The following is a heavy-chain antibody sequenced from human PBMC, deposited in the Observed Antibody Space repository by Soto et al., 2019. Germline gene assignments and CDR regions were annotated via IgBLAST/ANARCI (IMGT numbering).Heavy chain of an antibody. CDR2: XNXXNXXX. D-gene: IGHD6-6*01. J-gene: IGHJ4*02. V-gene: IGHV1-3*01. Sequence: ASVKVSCKASGYTFTSYAMHCVRQAPGQRLEXMGXXNXXNXXXXXSXXXQGRVTITRDTSASTAYMEPSSLKSEETAVYYCARGGRVAAPSFDYWGQGTLVTVSS. CDR3: ARGGRVAAPSFDY. CDR1: GYTFTSYA.